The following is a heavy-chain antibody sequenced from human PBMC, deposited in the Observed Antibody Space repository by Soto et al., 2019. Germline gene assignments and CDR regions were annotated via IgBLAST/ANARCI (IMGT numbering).Heavy chain of an antibody. D-gene: IGHD2-21*02. CDR2: INAGNGNT. V-gene: IGHV1-3*01. CDR3: ARDLKPVVTAIPNEYYYYYYGMDV. J-gene: IGHJ6*02. CDR1: GYTFTSYA. Sequence: QVQLVQSGAEVKKPGASVKVSCKASGYTFTSYAMHWVRQAPGQRLEWMGWINAGNGNTKYSQKFQGRVTITRDTSASTAYMELSSLRSEDTAVYYCARDLKPVVTAIPNEYYYYYYGMDVWGQGTTVTVSS.